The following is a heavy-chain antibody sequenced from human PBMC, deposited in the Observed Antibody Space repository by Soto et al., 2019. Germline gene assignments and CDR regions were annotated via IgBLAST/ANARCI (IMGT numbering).Heavy chain of an antibody. J-gene: IGHJ5*02. D-gene: IGHD3-9*01. Sequence: QVQLQQWGAGLLKPSETLSLTCAVYGGSFSGYYWSWIRQPPGKGLEWIGEINHSGSTNYNPPLKSRVTITVDTSKNQFSLKLSSVTAADTAVYYCARARLRYFDWLPNNWFDPWGQGTLVTVSS. CDR3: ARARLRYFDWLPNNWFDP. CDR1: GGSFSGYY. CDR2: INHSGST. V-gene: IGHV4-34*01.